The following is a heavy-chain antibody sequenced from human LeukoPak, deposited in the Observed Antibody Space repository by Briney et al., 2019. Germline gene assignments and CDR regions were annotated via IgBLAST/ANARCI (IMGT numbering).Heavy chain of an antibody. J-gene: IGHJ6*03. Sequence: SETLSLTCTVSGGSISSYYWSWIRQPPGKGLEWIGYIYYSGSTNYNPSLKSRVTISVDTSKNQFSLKLSSVTAADTAVYYCATVRKQWLPHYYYYYYMDVWGEGTTVTVSS. CDR2: IYYSGST. V-gene: IGHV4-59*12. CDR1: GGSISSYY. D-gene: IGHD6-19*01. CDR3: ATVRKQWLPHYYYYYYMDV.